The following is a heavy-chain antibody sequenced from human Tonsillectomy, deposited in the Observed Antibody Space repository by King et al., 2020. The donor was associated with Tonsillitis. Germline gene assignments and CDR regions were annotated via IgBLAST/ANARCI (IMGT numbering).Heavy chain of an antibody. CDR3: ARSIRDAFDI. CDR1: GFSLSTTGMG. J-gene: IGHJ3*02. CDR2: IYWNDDK. V-gene: IGHV2-5*01. D-gene: IGHD2-21*01. Sequence: TLKESGPTLVKPTQTLTLTCTFSGFSLSTTGMGVGWIRQPPGKALEWLALIYWNDDKRYRLSLKSRLTITKDTSQNQVVLTMTNMDPVDTATCYCARSIRDAFDIWGQGTMVTVSS.